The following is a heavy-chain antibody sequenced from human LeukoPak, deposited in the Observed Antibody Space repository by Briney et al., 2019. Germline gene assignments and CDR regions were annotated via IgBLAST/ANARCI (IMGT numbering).Heavy chain of an antibody. Sequence: GGSLRLSCAASGFTVSSNYMSWVRQAPGKGLEWVSVIYSGGSTYYADSVKGRFTISRDNSKNTLYLQMNSLRAEDTAVYYCAKDPDYGDYEGYWGQGTLVTVSS. D-gene: IGHD4-17*01. V-gene: IGHV3-53*01. CDR1: GFTVSSNY. J-gene: IGHJ4*02. CDR3: AKDPDYGDYEGY. CDR2: IYSGGST.